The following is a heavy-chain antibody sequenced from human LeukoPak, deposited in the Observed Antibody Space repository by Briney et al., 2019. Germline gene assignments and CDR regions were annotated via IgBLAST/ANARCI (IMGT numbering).Heavy chain of an antibody. J-gene: IGHJ4*02. D-gene: IGHD1-26*01. CDR3: AKDRGGATVDY. V-gene: IGHV3-48*01. CDR2: ISSSSSTI. Sequence: PGGSLRLSCAASGFTSSSYSMNWVRQAPGKGLEWVSYISSSSSTIYYADSVKGRFTIFRDNSKNTLYLQMNSLRAEDTAVYYCAKDRGGATVDYWGQGTLVTVSS. CDR1: GFTSSSYS.